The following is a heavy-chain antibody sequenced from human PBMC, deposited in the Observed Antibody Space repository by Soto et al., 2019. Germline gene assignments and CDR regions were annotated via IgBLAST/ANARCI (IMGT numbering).Heavy chain of an antibody. J-gene: IGHJ6*02. CDR3: AREDIVLVPAAIYYYGMDV. CDR2: ISYDGSNK. Sequence: PGGSLRLSCAASGFTFSSYAMHWVRQAPGKGLEWVAVISYDGSNKYYADSVKGRFTISRDNSKNTLYLQMNSLRAEDTAVYYCAREDIVLVPAAIYYYGMDVWGQGTTVTVSS. V-gene: IGHV3-30-3*01. CDR1: GFTFSSYA. D-gene: IGHD2-2*01.